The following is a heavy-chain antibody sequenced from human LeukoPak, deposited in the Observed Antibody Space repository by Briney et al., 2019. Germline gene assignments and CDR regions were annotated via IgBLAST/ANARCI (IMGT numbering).Heavy chain of an antibody. CDR1: GFTFCGSA. CDR2: IRSKANSYAT. CDR3: TTTYYDILTGYSLFDY. J-gene: IGHJ4*02. Sequence: GGSLRLSCAASGFTFCGSAMHWVRQASGKGLEWVGRIRSKANSYATAYAASVKGRFTISRDDSKNTAYLQMNSLKTEDTAVYYCTTTYYDILTGYSLFDYWGQGTLVTVSS. D-gene: IGHD3-9*01. V-gene: IGHV3-73*01.